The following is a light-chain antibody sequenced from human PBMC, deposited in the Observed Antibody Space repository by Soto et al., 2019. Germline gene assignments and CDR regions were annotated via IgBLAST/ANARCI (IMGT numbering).Light chain of an antibody. CDR3: LQDINYPWT. CDR2: GAS. CDR1: QGIGNA. Sequence: AIPMTKSPSSVSASVADRVTIYCRASQGIGNALGWYQQKPGKPPKVLIYGASNLQSGVPPRFSGSGSGTDFTLAISSLQPEDSATYYCLQDINYPWTFGQGTKVDIK. V-gene: IGKV1-6*01. J-gene: IGKJ1*01.